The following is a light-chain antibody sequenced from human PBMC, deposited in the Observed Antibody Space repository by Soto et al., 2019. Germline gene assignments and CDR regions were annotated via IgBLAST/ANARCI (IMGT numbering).Light chain of an antibody. V-gene: IGKV3-20*01. CDR3: QHYDYPLPNT. CDR2: DAS. J-gene: IGKJ2*01. CDR1: QSISSR. Sequence: EIVLTQSPGTLSLSPGEGATLSCRASQSISSRLAWYQQKPGQAPRLLIYDASNRATGIPDRFIGVGSGADFTLTISRLEPEDFAVYYSQHYDYPLPNTFGQGTNLEIK.